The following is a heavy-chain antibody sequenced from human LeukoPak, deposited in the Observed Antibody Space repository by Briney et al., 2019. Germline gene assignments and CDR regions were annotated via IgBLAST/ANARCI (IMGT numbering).Heavy chain of an antibody. CDR3: ARKKWDSYYYGMDV. Sequence: SETLSLTCTVSGGSISSGGYYWSWIRQHPGKGLEWIGYIYYSGSTYYNPSLKSRVTISVDASKNQFSLKLSSVTAADTAVYYCARKKWDSYYYGMDVWGQGTTVTVSS. CDR2: IYYSGST. J-gene: IGHJ6*02. D-gene: IGHD1-26*01. CDR1: GGSISSGGYY. V-gene: IGHV4-31*03.